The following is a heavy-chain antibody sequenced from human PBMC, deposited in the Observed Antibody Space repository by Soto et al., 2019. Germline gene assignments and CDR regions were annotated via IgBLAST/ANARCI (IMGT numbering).Heavy chain of an antibody. CDR2: INAGNGNT. D-gene: IGHD6-6*01. CDR3: AREGEAAPGAFCYYGLDV. J-gene: IGHJ6*02. CDR1: GYTFTSYA. V-gene: IGHV1-3*01. Sequence: ASVKVSCKASGYTFTSYAMHWVRQAPGQRLEWMGWINAGNGNTKYSQKFQGRVTITRDTSASTAYMELSSLRSDDTAVYYCAREGEAAPGAFCYYGLDVWGQGTTVTVSS.